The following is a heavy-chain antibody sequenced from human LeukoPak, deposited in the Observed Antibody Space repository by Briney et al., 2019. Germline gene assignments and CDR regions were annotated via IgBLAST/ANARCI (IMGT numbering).Heavy chain of an antibody. Sequence: GGSLRLSCAVSGLTFSIYGMSWVRQSPGKGLEWVSAISGSATGGITNYADSVKGRFTISRDNDKNTVYLQMNNLRVEDTAVYYCANHRSASEFWGQGTLVTVSS. D-gene: IGHD3-10*01. J-gene: IGHJ4*02. CDR3: ANHRSASEF. V-gene: IGHV3-23*01. CDR1: GLTFSIYG. CDR2: ISGSATGGIT.